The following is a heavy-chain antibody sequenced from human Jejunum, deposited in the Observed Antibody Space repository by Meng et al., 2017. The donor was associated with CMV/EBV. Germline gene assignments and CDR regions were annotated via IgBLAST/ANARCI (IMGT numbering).Heavy chain of an antibody. V-gene: IGHV3-23*01. CDR3: AKALMYSSGYYYYGMDV. D-gene: IGHD6-19*01. Sequence: TFSSYAMSWVRQAPGKGLGWVSAISGSGDSTYYADSVKGRFTISRDNSKNTLYLQMNSLRAEDTAVYYCAKALMYSSGYYYYGMDVWGQGTTVTVSS. CDR1: TFSSYA. J-gene: IGHJ6*02. CDR2: ISGSGDST.